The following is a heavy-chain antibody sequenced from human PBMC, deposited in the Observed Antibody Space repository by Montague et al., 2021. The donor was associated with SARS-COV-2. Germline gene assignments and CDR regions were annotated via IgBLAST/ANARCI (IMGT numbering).Heavy chain of an antibody. CDR1: GFTFSSYA. CDR3: ARVIGDGMDV. CDR2: ISYDGSNK. D-gene: IGHD1-26*01. Sequence: SLRLSCAASGFTFSSYAMHWVRQAPGKGLEWVAVISYDGSNKYYADSVKGRFTISRDNSKNTLYLQMNSLRAEDTAVYYCARVIGDGMDVWGQGTTVTASS. J-gene: IGHJ6*02. V-gene: IGHV3-30-3*01.